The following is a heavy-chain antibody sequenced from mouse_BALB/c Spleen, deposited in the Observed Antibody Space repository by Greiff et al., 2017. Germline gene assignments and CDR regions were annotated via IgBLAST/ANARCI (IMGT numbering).Heavy chain of an antibody. CDR3: ARDYYGYVSAMDY. CDR1: GFTFSSYG. CDR2: INSNGGST. V-gene: IGHV5-6-3*01. Sequence: EVKLVESGGGLVQPGGSLKLSCAASGFTFSSYGMSWVRQTPDKRLELVATINSNGGSTYYPDSVKGRFTISRDNAKNTLYLQMSSLKSEDTAMYYCARDYYGYVSAMDYWGQGTSVTVSS. J-gene: IGHJ4*01. D-gene: IGHD1-2*01.